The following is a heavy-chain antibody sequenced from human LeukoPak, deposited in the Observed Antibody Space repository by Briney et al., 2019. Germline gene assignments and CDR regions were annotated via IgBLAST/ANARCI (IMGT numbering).Heavy chain of an antibody. V-gene: IGHV3-74*03. Sequence: GGSLRLSCAASGFTFSKYWMHWVRQPPGKGLTWVARLNGDGSRTTYADSVKGRFIISRDNAKNSLYLQMNSLRAEDTAVYYCARAIVLVGATCGGDYWGQGTLVTVSS. CDR2: LNGDGSRT. J-gene: IGHJ4*02. D-gene: IGHD1-26*01. CDR3: ARAIVLVGATCGGDY. CDR1: GFTFSKYW.